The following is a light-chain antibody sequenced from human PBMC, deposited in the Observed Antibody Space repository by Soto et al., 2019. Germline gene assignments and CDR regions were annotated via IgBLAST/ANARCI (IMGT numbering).Light chain of an antibody. CDR3: QQRNSWPIT. Sequence: EIVFTQSPATLSLSAGERATLSCRASQTIINYLAWYQQKPGQAPRLLIYDSSNRATGIPAKFSGSGFGTDFTLTISFLEPADSAVYYCQQRNSWPITFGQGTRLEI. V-gene: IGKV3-11*01. J-gene: IGKJ5*01. CDR2: DSS. CDR1: QTIINY.